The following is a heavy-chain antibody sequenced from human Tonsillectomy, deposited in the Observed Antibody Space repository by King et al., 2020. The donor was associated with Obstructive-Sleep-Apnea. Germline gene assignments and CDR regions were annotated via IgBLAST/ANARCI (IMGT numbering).Heavy chain of an antibody. J-gene: IGHJ4*02. D-gene: IGHD3-16*01. V-gene: IGHV3-13*01. Sequence: VQLVESGGGLVQPGGSLRLSCAASGFTFSSYDMHWVRQATGKGLEWVSAIGTAVDTYTPGAVKGRFTISRENAKNSLYLQMNSLRAGDTAVYYCAREGGLGFDYWGQGTLVTVSS. CDR2: IGTAVDT. CDR3: AREGGLGFDY. CDR1: GFTFSSYD.